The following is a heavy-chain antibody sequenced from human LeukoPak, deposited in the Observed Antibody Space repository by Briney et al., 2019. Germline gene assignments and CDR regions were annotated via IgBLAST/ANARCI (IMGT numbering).Heavy chain of an antibody. CDR3: AKDLDCSSTSCYPDY. D-gene: IGHD2-2*01. V-gene: IGHV3-23*01. CDR2: IGGSGGST. J-gene: IGHJ4*02. CDR1: GFTFSTHA. Sequence: PGGSLRLSCAASGFTFSTHAMSWVRQAPGKGLEWVSAIGGSGGSTYYADSVKGRFTVSRDNSKNTLYLQMNGLRAADTALYYCAKDLDCSSTSCYPDYWGQGTLVTVSS.